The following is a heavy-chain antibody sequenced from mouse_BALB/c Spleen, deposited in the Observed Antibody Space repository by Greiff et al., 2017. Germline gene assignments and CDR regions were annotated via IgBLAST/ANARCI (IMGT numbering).Heavy chain of an antibody. Sequence: VQLQQSGPELVRPGESVKISCKGSGYTFTDYAMHWVKQSHAKSLEWIGVISIYYDNTNYNQKFKGKATMTVDKSSSTAYMELARLTSEDSAIYYCARRGGNYDYFDYWGQGTTLTVSS. CDR1: GYTFTDYA. CDR2: ISIYYDNT. J-gene: IGHJ2*01. D-gene: IGHD2-1*01. V-gene: IGHV1-67*01. CDR3: ARRGGNYDYFDY.